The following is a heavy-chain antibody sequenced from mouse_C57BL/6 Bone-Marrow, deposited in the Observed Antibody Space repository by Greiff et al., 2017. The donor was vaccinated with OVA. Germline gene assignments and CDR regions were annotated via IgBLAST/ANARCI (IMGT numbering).Heavy chain of an antibody. CDR2: IHPNRGST. V-gene: IGHV1-64*01. Sequence: QVQLKQPGAELVKPGASVKLSCKASGYTFTSYWMHWVKQSPGQGLEWIGMIHPNRGSTNYNEKFKSKATLTVDKSSSTAYMQRSSLTSEDSAVYYCARVPRKNFDYWGQGTTLTVSS. CDR3: ARVPRKNFDY. J-gene: IGHJ2*01. CDR1: GYTFTSYW. D-gene: IGHD5-1*01.